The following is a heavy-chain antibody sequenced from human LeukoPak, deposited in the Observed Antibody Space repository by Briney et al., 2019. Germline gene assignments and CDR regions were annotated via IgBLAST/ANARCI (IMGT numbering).Heavy chain of an antibody. J-gene: IGHJ5*02. V-gene: IGHV4-59*01. CDR2: IYYSGST. D-gene: IGHD2-2*01. Sequence: SETLSLTCTVSGGSISSYYWSWIRQPPGKGLEWIGYIYYSGSTNYNPSLKSRVTISVDTSKNQFSLKLSSVTAADTAVYYCAREHPPQTRDIVVVPAANRLFHPWGQGTLVTVSS. CDR1: GGSISSYY. CDR3: AREHPPQTRDIVVVPAANRLFHP.